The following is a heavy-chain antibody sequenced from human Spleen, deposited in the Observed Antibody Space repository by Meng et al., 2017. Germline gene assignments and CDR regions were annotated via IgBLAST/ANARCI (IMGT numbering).Heavy chain of an antibody. CDR2: IWYDGSNK. D-gene: IGHD2-15*01. V-gene: IGHV3-33*01. CDR1: GFTFSSYG. CDR3: ARVSGASSEDWFDP. Sequence: QWQPVGAGGGGVQPGRSLRLSCAASGFTFSSYGMHWVRQAPGKGLEWVAVIWYDGSNKYYADSVKGRFTISRDNSKNTLYLQMNSLRAEDTAVYYCARVSGASSEDWFDPWGQGTLVTVSS. J-gene: IGHJ5*02.